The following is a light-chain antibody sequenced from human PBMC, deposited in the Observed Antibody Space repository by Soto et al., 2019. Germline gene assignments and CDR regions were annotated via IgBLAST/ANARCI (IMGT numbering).Light chain of an antibody. CDR1: SSDIGGYNY. CDR2: DVS. V-gene: IGLV2-11*01. J-gene: IGLJ1*01. CDR3: CSYAGSYTYV. Sequence: QSALTQPRSVSGSPGQSVTISCTGTSSDIGGYNYVSWYQQHPGKAPKLIIFDVSERPSGVPARFSGSKSGNTASLTISGLQVDDEADYYCCSYAGSYTYVFGSGTKVTVL.